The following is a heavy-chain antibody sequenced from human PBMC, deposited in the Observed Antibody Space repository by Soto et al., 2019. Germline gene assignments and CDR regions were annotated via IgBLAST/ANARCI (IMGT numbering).Heavy chain of an antibody. CDR1: GFTFSSYA. CDR3: VKDYYDTPDGWFDP. D-gene: IGHD3-22*01. V-gene: IGHV3-30-3*01. J-gene: IGHJ5*02. CDR2: ISYDGSNK. Sequence: HPGGSLRLSCAASGFTFSSYAMHWVRRAPGKGLEWVAVISYDGSNKYYADSVKGRFTISRDNSKNTLYLQMNSLRAEDTAVYYCVKDYYDTPDGWFDPWGQGTLVTVSS.